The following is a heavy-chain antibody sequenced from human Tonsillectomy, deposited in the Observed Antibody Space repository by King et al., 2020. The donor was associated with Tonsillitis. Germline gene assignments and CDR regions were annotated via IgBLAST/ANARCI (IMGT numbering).Heavy chain of an antibody. D-gene: IGHD1-20*01. Sequence: QLQESGPGLVKPSETLSLTCTVSGGSISRSTYYWGWIRQPPGKGLEWIGSIYSTGSTYYNPSLKSRVTISVDTSKNQFSLNLSSVTAADTAIYCCASGITGTYHGFDPWGQGTLVTVSS. J-gene: IGHJ5*02. V-gene: IGHV4-39*01. CDR3: ASGITGTYHGFDP. CDR1: GGSISRSTYY. CDR2: IYSTGST.